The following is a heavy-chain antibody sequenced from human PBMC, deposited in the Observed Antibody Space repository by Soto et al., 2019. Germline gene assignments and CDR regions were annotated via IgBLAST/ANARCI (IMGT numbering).Heavy chain of an antibody. V-gene: IGHV6-1*01. CDR3: ERHPGRGYRGYAREGYYSSNGMNV. CDR2: TYYRSKWYN. J-gene: IGHJ6*02. Sequence: SQALSLTCALSGDRVSSNSAAWNWIRQSPSRGLEWLGRTYYRSKWYNDYAVSVKSRITINPDTSKNQFSLQLNSVTPEDTAVNYWERHPGRGYRGYAREGYYSSNGMNVGAQGPRAPASS. D-gene: IGHD5-12*01. CDR1: GDRVSSNSAA.